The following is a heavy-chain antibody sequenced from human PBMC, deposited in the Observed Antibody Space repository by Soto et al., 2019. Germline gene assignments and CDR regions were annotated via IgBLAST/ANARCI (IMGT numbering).Heavy chain of an antibody. Sequence: EVQLVESGGDLVQPGGSLKLSCAASGFTFSGSAIHWVRQASGKGLEWVGRIRSKTNSYATTYGASVEGRFTISRDDSKNTAYLQMNSLKTEDTAVYYCTRYANGDLYDAFDMWGQGTMVTVSS. V-gene: IGHV3-73*01. CDR1: GFTFSGSA. CDR2: IRSKTNSYAT. CDR3: TRYANGDLYDAFDM. J-gene: IGHJ3*02. D-gene: IGHD4-17*01.